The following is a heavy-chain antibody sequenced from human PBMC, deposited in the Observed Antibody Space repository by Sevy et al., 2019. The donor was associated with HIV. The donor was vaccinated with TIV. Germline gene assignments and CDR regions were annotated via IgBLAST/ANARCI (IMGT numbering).Heavy chain of an antibody. J-gene: IGHJ4*02. Sequence: ASVKVSCKASGGPFSSFAFSWVRQAPGQGLEWMGGIIPLSTTTNYAQKFQGRVTITADESTSTAYMELSSLTSDDMAVYYCATVGGYSAFEGPYYIDYWGQGTLVTVSS. CDR3: ATVGGYSAFEGPYYIDY. CDR2: IIPLSTTT. D-gene: IGHD5-12*01. CDR1: GGPFSSFA. V-gene: IGHV1-69*13.